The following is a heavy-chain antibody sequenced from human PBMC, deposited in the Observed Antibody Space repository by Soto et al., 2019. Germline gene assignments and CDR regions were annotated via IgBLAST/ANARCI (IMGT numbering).Heavy chain of an antibody. CDR1: GGSISSGDYY. Sequence: SETLSLTCTVSGGSISSGDYYWSWIRQPPGKGLEWIGYIYYSGSTYYNPSLKSRVTISVDTSKNQFSLKLSSVTAPDTAVYYCARVFVITMVRGVIPSDFDYWGQGTLVTVSS. CDR3: ARVFVITMVRGVIPSDFDY. J-gene: IGHJ4*02. CDR2: IYYSGST. V-gene: IGHV4-30-4*01. D-gene: IGHD3-10*01.